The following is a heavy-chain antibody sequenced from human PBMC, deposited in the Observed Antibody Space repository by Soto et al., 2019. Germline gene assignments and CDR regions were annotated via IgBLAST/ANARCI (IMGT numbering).Heavy chain of an antibody. CDR2: IGGSGGST. CDR3: TRQLDIASGEDFDY. V-gene: IGHV3-23*01. D-gene: IGHD5-18*01. CDR1: GFTFSSYS. J-gene: IGHJ4*02. Sequence: EVQLLESGGGLVQPGGSLRLSCAASGFTFSSYSMSWVRQAPGKGLEWVSGIGGSGGSTYYADSVKGRFTISRDDSKNTAYLQMNSLRTEDTAVYYCTRQLDIASGEDFDYWGQGTLVTVAS.